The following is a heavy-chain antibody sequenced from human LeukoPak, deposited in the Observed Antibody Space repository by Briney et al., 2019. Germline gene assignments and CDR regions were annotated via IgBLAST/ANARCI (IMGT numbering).Heavy chain of an antibody. CDR1: GFTFSSYS. D-gene: IGHD5-12*01. CDR2: ISSSSSYI. Sequence: TPGGSLRLSCAASGFTFSSYSMNWVRQAPGKGLEWVSSISSSSSYIYYADSVKGRFTISRGNAKNSLYLQMNSLRAEDTAVYYCARPMGGGYDPYNWFDPWGQGTLVTVSS. V-gene: IGHV3-21*01. CDR3: ARPMGGGYDPYNWFDP. J-gene: IGHJ5*02.